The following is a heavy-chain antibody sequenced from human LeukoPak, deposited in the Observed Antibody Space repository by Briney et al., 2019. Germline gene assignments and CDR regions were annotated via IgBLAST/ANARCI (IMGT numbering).Heavy chain of an antibody. CDR1: GFTFTNYA. Sequence: GGSLRLSCVASGFTFTNYAMSWVRQAPGKGLELVSLINAGGGSAYYADSVKGRFTISRDNSRNTLYLQVNSLRAEDTAVYYCAKVRIQLWPRGYFDYWGQGTLVTVSS. D-gene: IGHD5-18*01. CDR3: AKVRIQLWPRGYFDY. V-gene: IGHV3-23*01. J-gene: IGHJ4*02. CDR2: INAGGGSA.